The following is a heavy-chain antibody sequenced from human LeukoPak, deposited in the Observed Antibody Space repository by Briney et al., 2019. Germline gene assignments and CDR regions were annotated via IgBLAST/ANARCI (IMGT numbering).Heavy chain of an antibody. J-gene: IGHJ6*03. CDR1: GGSISSGSYY. CDR3: ARDATMVRGVRYYYMDV. Sequence: SQTLSLTCTVSGGSISSGSYYWSWIRQPAGKGLEWIGRIYTSGSTNYNPSLKSRVTISVDTSKNQFSLKLSSVTAADTAVYYCARDATMVRGVRYYYMDVWGKGTTVTVSS. V-gene: IGHV4-61*02. CDR2: IYTSGST. D-gene: IGHD3-10*01.